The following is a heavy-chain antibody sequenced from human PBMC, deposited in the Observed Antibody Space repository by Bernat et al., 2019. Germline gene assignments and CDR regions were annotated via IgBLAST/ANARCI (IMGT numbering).Heavy chain of an antibody. D-gene: IGHD3-16*02. Sequence: EVQLVETGGGLIQPGGSLRLSCAASGFTVSSNYMSWVRQAPGKGLEWVSVIYSGGRTYYVDCVKGRFTISRDNSKSTLYLQMNSLRAEDTAVYYCARAGGYYDYIWGSYRVNDAFDIWGQGTMVTVSS. V-gene: IGHV3-53*05. CDR2: IYSGGRT. CDR3: ARAGGYYDYIWGSYRVNDAFDI. J-gene: IGHJ3*02. CDR1: GFTVSSNY.